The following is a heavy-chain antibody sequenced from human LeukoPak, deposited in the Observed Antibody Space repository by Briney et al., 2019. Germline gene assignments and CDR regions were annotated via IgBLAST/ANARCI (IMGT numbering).Heavy chain of an antibody. D-gene: IGHD2-15*01. Sequence: ASVTVSCKASGYTFTSYGISWVRQAPGQGLEWMGWISAYNGNTNYAQKLQGRVTMTTDTSTSTAYMELRSLRSDDTAVYYCARDIVVVVAATRYYYYYGMDVWGQGTTVTVSS. CDR2: ISAYNGNT. CDR1: GYTFTSYG. V-gene: IGHV1-18*01. CDR3: ARDIVVVVAATRYYYYYGMDV. J-gene: IGHJ6*02.